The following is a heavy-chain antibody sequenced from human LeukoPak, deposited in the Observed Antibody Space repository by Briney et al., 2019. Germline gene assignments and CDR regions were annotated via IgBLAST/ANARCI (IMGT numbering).Heavy chain of an antibody. D-gene: IGHD2-21*01. V-gene: IGHV3-23*01. CDR3: AKAPVTTCRGAYCYPFDY. CDR1: GFTFSSSA. Sequence: GGSLRLSCAASGFTFSSSAMSWVRQAPGKGLEWVSAIGRSGGSTYYADSVKGRFTISRDSSKNTLFLQMNRLRPEDAAVYYCAKAPVTTCRGAYCYPFDYWGQGTLVTVSS. J-gene: IGHJ4*02. CDR2: IGRSGGST.